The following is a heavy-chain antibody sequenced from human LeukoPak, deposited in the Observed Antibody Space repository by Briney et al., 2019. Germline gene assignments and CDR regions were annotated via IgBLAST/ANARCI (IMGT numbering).Heavy chain of an antibody. CDR3: ARGLAAAGTVQPWFDP. J-gene: IGHJ5*02. CDR2: INSDGYTT. Sequence: PGGSLRLSCAASGFTFSSYWMHWVRHAPGKGLVWVSRINSDGYTTSYADSVKGRFTISRDNAKDTLYLQMNSLRAEDTAVYYCARGLAAAGTVQPWFDPWGQGTLVTVSS. CDR1: GFTFSSYW. D-gene: IGHD6-13*01. V-gene: IGHV3-74*01.